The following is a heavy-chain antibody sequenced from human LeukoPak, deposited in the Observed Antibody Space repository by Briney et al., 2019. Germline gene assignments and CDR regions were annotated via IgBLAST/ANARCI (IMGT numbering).Heavy chain of an antibody. CDR2: ISAYNGNT. Sequence: GASVKVSCKASGYTFTSYGISWVRQAPGQGLEWMGWISAYNGNTKYAQRLQGRVTMTTDTSTTTAYVELRSLRSDDTAVYYCARGGRWELPRPYSFDIWGQGTMVTVSS. J-gene: IGHJ3*02. D-gene: IGHD1-26*01. CDR3: ARGGRWELPRPYSFDI. CDR1: GYTFTSYG. V-gene: IGHV1-18*01.